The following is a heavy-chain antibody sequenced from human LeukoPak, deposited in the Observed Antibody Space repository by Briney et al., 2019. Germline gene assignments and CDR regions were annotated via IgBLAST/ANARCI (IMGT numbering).Heavy chain of an antibody. CDR3: TRPGTAVAASGDY. D-gene: IGHD6-19*01. J-gene: IGHJ4*02. CDR2: IRSKPNNYAT. V-gene: IGHV3-73*01. Sequence: GGSLKLSCVASGFTFSGSAMHWVRQASGKGLEWLGRIRSKPNNYATSYAASVKGRFTISRDDSQNTVYLQMNSLKTEDTAMYYCTRPGTAVAASGDYWGRGTLVTVSS. CDR1: GFTFSGSA.